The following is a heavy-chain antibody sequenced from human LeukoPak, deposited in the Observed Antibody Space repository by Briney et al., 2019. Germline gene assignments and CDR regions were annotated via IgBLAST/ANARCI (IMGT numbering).Heavy chain of an antibody. CDR2: MYPGDFDT. D-gene: IGHD1-26*01. Sequence: GESLKISCKGSGYNFLRYWIGWVRQMPGKGLEWMGIMYPGDFDTRYGPSFQGQVTISADTSISTAYLQWSSLKASDTAMYYCARRRDLYSGSYYPFDYWGQGTLVTVSS. CDR3: ARRRDLYSGSYYPFDY. V-gene: IGHV5-51*01. CDR1: GYNFLRYW. J-gene: IGHJ4*02.